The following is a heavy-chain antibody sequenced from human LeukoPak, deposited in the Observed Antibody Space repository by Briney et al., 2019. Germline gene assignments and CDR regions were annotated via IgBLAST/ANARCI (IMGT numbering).Heavy chain of an antibody. D-gene: IGHD3-10*02. V-gene: IGHV3-48*03. CDR2: ISSSGSTI. CDR3: AELGITMIGGV. CDR1: GFTFSSHE. J-gene: IGHJ6*04. Sequence: GGSLRLSCAASGFTFSSHEMNWVRQAPGKGLEWVSYISSSGSTIYYADSVKGRFTISRGNAKNSLYLQMNSLRAEDTAVYYCAELGITMIGGVWGKGTTVTISS.